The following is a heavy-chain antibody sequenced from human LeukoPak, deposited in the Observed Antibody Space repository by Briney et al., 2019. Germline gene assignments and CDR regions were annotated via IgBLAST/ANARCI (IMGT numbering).Heavy chain of an antibody. D-gene: IGHD2-21*02. Sequence: GGSLRLSCAASGFIFSNAWMSWVRRAPGKGLEWVARIKRNTDGGTTDYAAPVNGRFTISRDDSENKVYLQMNSLKIEDTAVYYCSGHMTSADYWGQGTLVTVSS. CDR3: SGHMTSADY. V-gene: IGHV3-15*01. CDR1: GFIFSNAW. J-gene: IGHJ4*02. CDR2: IKRNTDGGTT.